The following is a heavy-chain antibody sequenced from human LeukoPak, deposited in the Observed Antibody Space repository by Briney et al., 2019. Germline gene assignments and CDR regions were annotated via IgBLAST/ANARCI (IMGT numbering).Heavy chain of an antibody. D-gene: IGHD2-2*01. J-gene: IGHJ3*02. CDR1: GFSFSSYW. CDR2: IKQDGSEK. Sequence: GGSLRLSCAASGFSFSSYWMSWVRQAPGKGLEWVANIKQDGSEKYYVDSVKGGFTISRDNAKNSLYLQMNSLRAEDTAVYYCAARVQAARDKSAFDIWGQGTMVTVSS. CDR3: AARVQAARDKSAFDI. V-gene: IGHV3-7*01.